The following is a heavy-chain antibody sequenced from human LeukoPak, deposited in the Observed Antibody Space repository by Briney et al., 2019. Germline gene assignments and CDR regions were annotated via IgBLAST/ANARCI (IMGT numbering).Heavy chain of an antibody. D-gene: IGHD3-10*01. V-gene: IGHV3-33*08. CDR3: ARDWGQGSGSYYFDY. J-gene: IGHJ4*02. CDR2: IWYDGSNK. CDR1: GFTFSSYS. Sequence: GGSLRLSCAASGFTFSSYSMNWVRQAPGKGLEWVAVIWYDGSNKYYADSVKGRFTISRDNSKNTLYLQMNSLRAEDTAVYYCARDWGQGSGSYYFDYWGQGTLVTVSS.